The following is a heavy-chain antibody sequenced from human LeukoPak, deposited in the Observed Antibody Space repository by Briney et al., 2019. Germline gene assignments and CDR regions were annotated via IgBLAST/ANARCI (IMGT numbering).Heavy chain of an antibody. Sequence: GESLRLSCAASGLTFNSYAMTWVRQAPGKGLECVSVISGSGGSISYVDSVKGRFTISRDNSKNTVYLQMSSLRAEDTAVYYCASGGRAANYVDYWGQGTLVTVSS. CDR2: ISGSGGSI. J-gene: IGHJ4*02. CDR3: ASGGRAANYVDY. V-gene: IGHV3-23*01. CDR1: GLTFNSYA. D-gene: IGHD3-16*01.